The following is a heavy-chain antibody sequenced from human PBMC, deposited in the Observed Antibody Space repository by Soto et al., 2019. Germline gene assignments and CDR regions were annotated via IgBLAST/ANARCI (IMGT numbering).Heavy chain of an antibody. J-gene: IGHJ4*02. CDR1: GFTFSSLG. V-gene: IGHV3-30*18. Sequence: QVQLVESGGGVVQPGRSLRLSCAASGFTFSSLGMHWVRQAPGKGLEWVAVISYDGSEKYYADSVKGRFTISRDNSKNTLSLQMNSLRAEDTAVYYCVKERPGNWDFDYWGQGTLVTVSS. CDR2: ISYDGSEK. D-gene: IGHD1-1*01. CDR3: VKERPGNWDFDY.